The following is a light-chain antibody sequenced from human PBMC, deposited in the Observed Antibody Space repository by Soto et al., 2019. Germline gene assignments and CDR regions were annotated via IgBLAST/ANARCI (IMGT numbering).Light chain of an antibody. CDR1: ESISSD. Sequence: EKVMTQSPATLSVSPGERATLSCRASESISSDLAWYQQKPGQTPNLLIYGASTRATGVPARFSGSGSGTEFTLIISSLQSEDVAVYYCLHYNHWRAFGQGTKVEIK. V-gene: IGKV3-15*01. CDR3: LHYNHWRA. CDR2: GAS. J-gene: IGKJ1*01.